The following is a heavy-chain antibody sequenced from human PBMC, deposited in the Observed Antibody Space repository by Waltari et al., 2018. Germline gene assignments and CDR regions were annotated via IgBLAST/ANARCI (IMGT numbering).Heavy chain of an antibody. CDR3: ARVPAAGDYFDY. Sequence: QVQLQQWGAGLLKPSETLSLTCAVYGWSFSGYYWSWIRQPPGKGLEWMGEINHSGSTNYNPSRKSRVTMTRDTSISTAYMELSRLRSDDTAVYYCARVPAAGDYFDYWGQGTLVTVSS. J-gene: IGHJ4*02. CDR2: INHSGST. D-gene: IGHD6-13*01. V-gene: IGHV4-34*01. CDR1: GWSFSGYY.